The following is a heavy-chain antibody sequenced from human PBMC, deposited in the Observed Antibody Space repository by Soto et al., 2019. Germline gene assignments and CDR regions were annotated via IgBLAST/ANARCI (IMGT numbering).Heavy chain of an antibody. CDR2: IIPILGIA. Sequence: GASVKVSCKASGGTLSSYTISWVRQAPGQGLEWMGRIIPILGIANYAQKFQGRVTITADKSTSTAYMELSSLRSEDTAVYYCARGNFARGIAARPDFDYWGQGTLVTVSS. CDR3: ARGNFARGIAARPDFDY. V-gene: IGHV1-69*02. J-gene: IGHJ4*02. CDR1: GGTLSSYT. D-gene: IGHD6-6*01.